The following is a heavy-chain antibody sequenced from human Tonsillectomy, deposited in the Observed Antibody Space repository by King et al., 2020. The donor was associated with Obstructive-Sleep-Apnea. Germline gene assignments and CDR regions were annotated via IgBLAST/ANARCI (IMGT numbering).Heavy chain of an antibody. D-gene: IGHD3-22*01. J-gene: IGHJ6*02. Sequence: QVQLVESGAEVKKPGASVKVSCRASGDTLSRYYMHWVRQAPGQGLEWMGIINPSGGGTSYAQKFQGRVTMTRDTSTSTVYMELSSLRSEDTAVYYCARAQGYSEDSYDSSKYYYGMDVWGQGTTVTVSS. CDR3: ARAQGYSEDSYDSSKYYYGMDV. CDR1: GDTLSRYY. CDR2: INPSGGGT. V-gene: IGHV1-46*01.